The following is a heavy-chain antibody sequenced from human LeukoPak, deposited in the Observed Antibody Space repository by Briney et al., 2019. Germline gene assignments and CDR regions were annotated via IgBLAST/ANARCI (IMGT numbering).Heavy chain of an antibody. CDR3: ARDAGLVYGSSSWNAFDI. V-gene: IGHV4-61*02. J-gene: IGHJ3*02. CDR2: IYTSGST. CDR1: GGSISSGSYY. Sequence: SQTLSLTCTVSGGSISSGSYYWSWIRQPAGKGLEWIGRIYTSGSTNYNPSLKSRVTISVDTSKNQFSLKLSSVTAADTAVYYCARDAGLVYGSSSWNAFDIWGQGTMATVSS. D-gene: IGHD6-13*01.